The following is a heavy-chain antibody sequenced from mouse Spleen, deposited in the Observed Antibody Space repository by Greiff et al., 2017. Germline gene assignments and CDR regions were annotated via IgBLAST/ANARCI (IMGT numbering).Heavy chain of an antibody. CDR3: TTGSYGSSPFDY. CDR2: IDPENGDT. D-gene: IGHD1-1*01. CDR1: GFNIKDDY. J-gene: IGHJ2*01. Sequence: VQLQQSGAELVRPGASVKLSCTASGFNIKDDYMHWVKQRPEQGLEWIGWIDPENGDTEYASKFQGKATITADTSSNTAYLQLSSLTSEDTAVYYCTTGSYGSSPFDYWGQGTTLTVSS. V-gene: IGHV14-4*01.